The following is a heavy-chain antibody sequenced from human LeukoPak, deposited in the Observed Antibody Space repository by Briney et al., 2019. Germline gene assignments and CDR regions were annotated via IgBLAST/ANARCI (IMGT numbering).Heavy chain of an antibody. D-gene: IGHD2-21*02. V-gene: IGHV3-21*01. J-gene: IGHJ4*02. CDR1: GFTFSRYS. Sequence: GGSLRLSCAASGFTFSRYSMNWVRQAPGKGLEWVSSISISSNYIYYADSVKGRFTISRDNSKNTLYLQMNSLRAEDTAVYYCAKDRYAVVTAITDYRGQGTLVTVSS. CDR3: AKDRYAVVTAITDY. CDR2: ISISSNYI.